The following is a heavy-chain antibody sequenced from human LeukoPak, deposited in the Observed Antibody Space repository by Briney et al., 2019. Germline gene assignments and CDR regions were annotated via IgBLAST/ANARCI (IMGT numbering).Heavy chain of an antibody. CDR2: INTNTGNP. V-gene: IGHV7-4-1*02. D-gene: IGHD3-10*01. CDR1: GYTFTSYA. J-gene: IGHJ6*03. Sequence: ASVKVSCKASGYTFTSYAMNWVRQAPGQGLEWMGWINTNTGNPTYAQGFTGRFVFSLDTSVSTAYLQISSLKAEDTAVYYCARVVVSLTSSGYYYYMDVWGKGTTVTVSS. CDR3: ARVVVSLTSSGYYYYMDV.